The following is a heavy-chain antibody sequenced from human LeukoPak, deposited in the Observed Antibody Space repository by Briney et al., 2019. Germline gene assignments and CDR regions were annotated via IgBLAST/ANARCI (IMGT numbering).Heavy chain of an antibody. D-gene: IGHD3-16*01. CDR2: VNGSGVIT. CDR1: GFNFKNYA. Sequence: GGSLRLSCAATGFNFKNYAMTWARQVPGDGLEWVSAVNGSGVITYYSDSVQGRVTISRDNSKNTLYLQMNSLRAADTAIYYGAKDSSQGGDYFDYWGQGTLVTVSS. V-gene: IGHV3-23*01. CDR3: AKDSSQGGDYFDY. J-gene: IGHJ4*02.